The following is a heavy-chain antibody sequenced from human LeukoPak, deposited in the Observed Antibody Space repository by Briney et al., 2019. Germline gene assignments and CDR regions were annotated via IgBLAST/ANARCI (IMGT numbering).Heavy chain of an antibody. CDR3: ARGGKTTPYYFDY. Sequence: SETLSLTCTVSGGSISSYYWSWIRQPPGKGLEWIGYIYYGGSTNYNPSLKSRVTISVDTSKNQFSLKLSSVTAADTAVYYCARGGKTTPYYFDYWGQGTLVTVSS. V-gene: IGHV4-59*01. D-gene: IGHD4-17*01. CDR2: IYYGGST. CDR1: GGSISSYY. J-gene: IGHJ4*02.